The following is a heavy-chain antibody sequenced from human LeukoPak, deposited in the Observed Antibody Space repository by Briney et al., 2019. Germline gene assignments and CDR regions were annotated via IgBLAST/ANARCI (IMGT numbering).Heavy chain of an antibody. D-gene: IGHD3-22*01. Sequence: SETLSLTCTVSGGSISSYYWSWIRQPPGKGLEWIGYIDYRGRTNYNASLKSRVTISVDTSKNQVSLKLSSVTAADTAVYYCARSPGETYYYDSSGSPANGLDVWGQGTTVTVSS. CDR2: IDYRGRT. CDR3: ARSPGETYYYDSSGSPANGLDV. CDR1: GGSISSYY. J-gene: IGHJ6*02. V-gene: IGHV4-59*08.